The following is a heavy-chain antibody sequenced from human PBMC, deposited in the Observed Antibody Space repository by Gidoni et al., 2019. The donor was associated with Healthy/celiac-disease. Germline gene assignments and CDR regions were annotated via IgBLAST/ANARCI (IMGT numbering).Heavy chain of an antibody. CDR1: GFPFSSYS. J-gene: IGHJ4*02. CDR2: ISSSSSYI. Sequence: EVQLVESGGGLVKPGGSLRLSCAASGFPFSSYSMNWVRQAPGKGLEWVSSISSSSSYIYYADSVKGRFTISRDNAKNSLYLQMNSLRAEDTAVYYCARGIAVAGTPPDYWGQGTLVTVSS. D-gene: IGHD6-19*01. V-gene: IGHV3-21*01. CDR3: ARGIAVAGTPPDY.